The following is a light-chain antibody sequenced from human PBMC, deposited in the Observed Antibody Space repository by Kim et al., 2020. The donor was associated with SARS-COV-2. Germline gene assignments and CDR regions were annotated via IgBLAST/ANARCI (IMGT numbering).Light chain of an antibody. CDR1: NLGTKN. CDR3: QVWDSLWDRLKDHPVV. Sequence: SYELTQPPSVSVAPGETATITCAGHNLGTKNVHWFQHQSGQPPVLVMSYETDRPSGIPERFSGPISGDTATLTISGVEAGDEADFYCQVWDSLWDRLKDHPVVFGGGTKLTVL. V-gene: IGLV3-21*01. CDR2: YET. J-gene: IGLJ3*02.